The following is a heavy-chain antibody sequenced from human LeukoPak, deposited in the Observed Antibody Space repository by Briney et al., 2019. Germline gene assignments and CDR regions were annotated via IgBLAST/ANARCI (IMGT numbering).Heavy chain of an antibody. CDR1: GFIFSRYT. D-gene: IGHD2-8*02. J-gene: IGHJ4*02. V-gene: IGHV3-21*01. CDR2: ISATSAYI. Sequence: GGSLRLSCVTSGFIFSRYTMNWVRQAPGKGLEWVSSISATSAYIFYADSVKGRFSISRDNAKNSLYLQMHSLRAEDTALYYCARDLVADYWGLGTLVTVSS. CDR3: ARDLVADY.